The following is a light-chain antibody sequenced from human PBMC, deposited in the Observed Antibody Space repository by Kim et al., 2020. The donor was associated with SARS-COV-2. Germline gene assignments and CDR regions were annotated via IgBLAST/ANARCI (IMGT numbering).Light chain of an antibody. J-gene: IGLJ2*01. CDR1: SGHSSYA. CDR2: LNSDGSH. CDR3: QTRGTGIVV. Sequence: QPVLTQSPSASASLGASVKLTCTLSSGHSSYAIAWHQQQPEKGPRYLMKLNSDGSHSKGDGIPDRFSGSSSGAERYLTISSLQSEDEADYYCQTRGTGIVVFGGGTQLTVL. V-gene: IGLV4-69*01.